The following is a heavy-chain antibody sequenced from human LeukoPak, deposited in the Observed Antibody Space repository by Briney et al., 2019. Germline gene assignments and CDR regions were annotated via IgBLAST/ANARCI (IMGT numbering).Heavy chain of an antibody. D-gene: IGHD3-22*01. Sequence: ASVKVSCTASGYTFTSYGISWVRQAPGQGLEWMGWISAYNGNTNYAQTLQGRVTMTTDTSTSTAYMELRSLRSDDTAVYYCARDVAEYYDSSGYFHWGQGTLVTVPS. CDR1: GYTFTSYG. CDR3: ARDVAEYYDSSGYFH. V-gene: IGHV1-18*01. CDR2: ISAYNGNT. J-gene: IGHJ4*02.